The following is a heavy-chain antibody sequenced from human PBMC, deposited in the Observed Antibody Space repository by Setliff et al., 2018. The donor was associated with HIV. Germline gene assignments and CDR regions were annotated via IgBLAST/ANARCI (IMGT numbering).Heavy chain of an antibody. Sequence: PGGSLRLSCAASGFTFSSYSMNWVRQAPGKGLEWVSRIGRDGTVANYADSVKGRFTISRDNARNTLFLQMNSLGVEDTALYYCGRDVHDAAADNWGRGTLVTVSS. D-gene: IGHD6-13*01. CDR1: GFTFSSYS. CDR3: GRDVHDAAADN. V-gene: IGHV3-74*01. J-gene: IGHJ4*02. CDR2: IGRDGTVA.